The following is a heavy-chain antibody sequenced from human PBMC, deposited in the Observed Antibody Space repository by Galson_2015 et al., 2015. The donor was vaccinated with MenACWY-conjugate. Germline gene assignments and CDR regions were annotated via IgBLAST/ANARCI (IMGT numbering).Heavy chain of an antibody. V-gene: IGHV2-70*11. Sequence: PALVKPTQTLTLTCTFSGFSLSTYEMCIYWVRQPPGKALEWLARIDWGDNKYYTTSLKTRLTISKDTSTNQVVLTMTNEDTVDTATYYCARMHIVLDATDAFDIWGQWTMVTVSS. CDR1: GFSLSTYEMC. CDR2: IDWGDNK. CDR3: ARMHIVLDATDAFDI. D-gene: IGHD3-22*01. J-gene: IGHJ3*02.